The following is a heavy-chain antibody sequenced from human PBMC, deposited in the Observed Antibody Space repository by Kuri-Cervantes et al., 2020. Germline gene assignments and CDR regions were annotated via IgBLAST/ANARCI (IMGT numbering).Heavy chain of an antibody. D-gene: IGHD3-16*01. CDR1: GYTFTGYY. V-gene: IGHV1-2*02. Sequence: ASVKVSCKASGYTFTGYYMHWVRQAPGQGLEWMGWVNPNKGGTKYAQKFQGRVNMTRGTSVSTFYMELSRLKSDDTAVYYCARVANKRLLGHYDYWGRGTLVTVSS. CDR3: ARVANKRLLGHYDY. CDR2: VNPNKGGT. J-gene: IGHJ4*02.